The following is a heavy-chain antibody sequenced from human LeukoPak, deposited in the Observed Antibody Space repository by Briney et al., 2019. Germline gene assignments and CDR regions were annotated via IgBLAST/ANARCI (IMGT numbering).Heavy chain of an antibody. V-gene: IGHV1-46*01. CDR3: VREESGGYFDY. CDR1: GFTFTNYL. Sequence: ASVKVSCRSFGFTFTNYLLHWVRQAPGQGLEWVGRIAPSVDTTNYAQKFRGRVTMTRDTSTSTVYMELSSLRSDDTAIYYCVREESGGYFDYWGQGTLVTVSS. CDR2: IAPSVDTT. D-gene: IGHD2-8*02. J-gene: IGHJ4*02.